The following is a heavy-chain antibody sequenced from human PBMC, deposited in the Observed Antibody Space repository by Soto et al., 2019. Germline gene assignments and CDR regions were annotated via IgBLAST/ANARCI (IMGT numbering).Heavy chain of an antibody. CDR1: GGSISSYY. CDR2: IYNSGIT. J-gene: IGHJ5*02. V-gene: IGHV4-4*08. CDR3: ARGVTVFGLVSRFWFDP. D-gene: IGHD3-3*01. Sequence: SETLSLTCTVSGGSISSYYWSWIRQPPGKGLEWIGHIYNSGITYYNPSLKSRVVISIDTSRNQFSLRLNSLTAADRAVYFCARGVTVFGLVSRFWFDPWGQGTVVTVSS.